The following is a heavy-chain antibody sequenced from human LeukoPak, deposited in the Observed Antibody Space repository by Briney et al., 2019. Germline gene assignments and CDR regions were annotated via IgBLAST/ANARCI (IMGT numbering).Heavy chain of an antibody. Sequence: SETLSLTCTVSGGSITSSSYYWGWIRQPPGKGLEWIGNIYYSGSTYYNASLKSRVTISVDTSKNQFSLKLSSVTAADTAVYYCAREIVGTPWVDSWGQGTLVTVSS. CDR2: IYYSGST. V-gene: IGHV4-39*07. CDR3: AREIVGTPWVDS. J-gene: IGHJ4*02. D-gene: IGHD1-26*01. CDR1: GGSITSSSYY.